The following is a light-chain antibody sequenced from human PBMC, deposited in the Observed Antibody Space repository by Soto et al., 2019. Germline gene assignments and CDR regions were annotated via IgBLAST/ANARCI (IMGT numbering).Light chain of an antibody. CDR1: QGINDY. CDR3: QQFNVYPLT. CDR2: AAS. V-gene: IGKV1-9*01. J-gene: IGKJ4*01. Sequence: DIQLTQSPSFLSASVGDRVTITCRASQGINDYLACYQQKPGKAPKLLIYAASTLQSEVPSRFSGSASGTEFTLTISSLQPEDFATYYCQQFNVYPLTFGGGTKVEIK.